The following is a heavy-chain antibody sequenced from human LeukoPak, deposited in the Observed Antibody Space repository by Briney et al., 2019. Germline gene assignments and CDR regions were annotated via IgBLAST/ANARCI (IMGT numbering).Heavy chain of an antibody. CDR1: GGSISGYF. CDR3: AKFATVTVPNWIDF. D-gene: IGHD4-17*01. CDR2: IYYTGTP. Sequence: SETLSLTCTVSGGSISGYFWSWIRQPPGEGLQFIGYIYYTGTPSYNPSLNSRVTMSVDTSKNQFSLKVSSVTAADTAVYYCAKFATVTVPNWIDFWGQGTLVTVSS. J-gene: IGHJ5*01. V-gene: IGHV4-59*01.